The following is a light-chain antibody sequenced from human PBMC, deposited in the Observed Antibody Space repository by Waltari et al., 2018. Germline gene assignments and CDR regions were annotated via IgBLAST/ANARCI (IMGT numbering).Light chain of an antibody. Sequence: EIVMTQSPATLSVSPGERATLSCRASQSINSNLAWYQQKPGQAPRLLIYGASTSATAIPARFSGRVSGTEFTLTISSLQSEDFAVYYCQHYNNWPPYTFGQGTKLEIK. J-gene: IGKJ2*01. CDR1: QSINSN. V-gene: IGKV3-15*01. CDR3: QHYNNWPPYT. CDR2: GAS.